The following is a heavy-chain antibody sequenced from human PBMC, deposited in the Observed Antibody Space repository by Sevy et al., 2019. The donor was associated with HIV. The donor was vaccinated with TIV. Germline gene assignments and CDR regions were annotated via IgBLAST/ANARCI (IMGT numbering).Heavy chain of an antibody. CDR2: IIPILNTV. CDR3: VRGGGNGWYYFDY. J-gene: IGHJ4*02. V-gene: IGHV1-69*13. Sequence: ASVKVSCKASGGIFKSYGSSWVRQAPGQGLEWMGGIIPILNTVHYAQKFQGRVTITADESTKTAYMELSSLRSGDTAGYYCVRGGGNGWYYFDYWGQETLVTVSS. CDR1: GGIFKSYG. D-gene: IGHD6-19*01.